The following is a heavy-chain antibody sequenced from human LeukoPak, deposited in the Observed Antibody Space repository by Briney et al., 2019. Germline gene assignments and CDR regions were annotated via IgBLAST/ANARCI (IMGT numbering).Heavy chain of an antibody. CDR2: IIPIVDET. V-gene: IGHV1-69*04. CDR3: AAALNIGQLLSAFDF. Sequence: ASVKVSCNASGDTFKSYGISWVRQAPGQGLEWMGRIIPIVDETDYTQKFQGRSTFTADKSTSTAYMELSGLTSEDTAVYYCAAALNIGQLLSAFDFWGQGTPVIVSS. J-gene: IGHJ4*02. D-gene: IGHD3-10*01. CDR1: GDTFKSYG.